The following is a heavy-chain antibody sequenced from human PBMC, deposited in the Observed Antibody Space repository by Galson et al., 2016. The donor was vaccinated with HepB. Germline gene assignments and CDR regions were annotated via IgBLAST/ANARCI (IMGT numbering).Heavy chain of an antibody. CDR1: GYSISSDYF. Sequence: SETLSLTCTVSGYSISSDYFWGWIRQPPVKGLEWIGTIARSGNIHYNPSLKSRVTMSVDPSKNQFSLKLSSVTASDTAVYYCVTRNPSSASDYWGQGTLVTVSS. J-gene: IGHJ4*02. D-gene: IGHD1-14*01. CDR3: VTRNPSSASDY. V-gene: IGHV4-38-2*02. CDR2: IARSGNI.